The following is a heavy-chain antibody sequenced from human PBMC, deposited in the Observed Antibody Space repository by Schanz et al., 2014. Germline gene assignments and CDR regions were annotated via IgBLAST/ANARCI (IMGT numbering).Heavy chain of an antibody. CDR3: ARGIPYCSSTSCSGLDAYNA. CDR1: GSDIRGFH. Sequence: QVQLQESGPGQVRPSETLSLTCTVSGSDIRGFHWSWIRQSPVKGLEWIGYIAYSGSTNYNPSLQSPVTISLDTSQSQFSLRLTSVSSADTAMYYCARGIPYCSSTSCSGLDAYNAWGPGTLVTVSS. D-gene: IGHD2-2*01. J-gene: IGHJ3*01. V-gene: IGHV4-59*13. CDR2: IAYSGST.